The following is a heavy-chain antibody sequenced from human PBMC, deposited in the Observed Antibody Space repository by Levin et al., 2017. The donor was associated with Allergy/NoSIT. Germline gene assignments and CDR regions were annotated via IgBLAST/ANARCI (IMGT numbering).Heavy chain of an antibody. D-gene: IGHD3-9*01. CDR2: IYWDDDK. J-gene: IGHJ4*02. Sequence: SGPTLVKPTQTLTLTCTFSGFSLSTSGVGVGWIRQPPGKALEWLALIYWDDDKRYSPSLKSRLTITKDTSKNQVVLTMTNMDPVDTATYYCALLSGLRYFNWLTAENYFDYWGQGTLVTVSS. V-gene: IGHV2-5*02. CDR1: GFSLSTSGVG. CDR3: ALLSGLRYFNWLTAENYFDY.